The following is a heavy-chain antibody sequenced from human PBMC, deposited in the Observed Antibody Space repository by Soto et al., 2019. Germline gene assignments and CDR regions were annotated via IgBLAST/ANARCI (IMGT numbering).Heavy chain of an antibody. CDR3: VWGKGREDSYFNYCLNF. CDR1: GYTFSTYA. CDR2: LNGGTGQT. V-gene: IGHV1-3*01. D-gene: IGHD3-16*01. J-gene: IGHJ6*04. Sequence: ASVKVSCKASGYTFSTYAMHLVRQAPGQSLEWMGWLNGGTGQTRYSQKFQDRAIITRDTSASTGYMELSRLTSEDTAVYYCVWGKGREDSYFNYCLNFWHKGNTVTSPQ.